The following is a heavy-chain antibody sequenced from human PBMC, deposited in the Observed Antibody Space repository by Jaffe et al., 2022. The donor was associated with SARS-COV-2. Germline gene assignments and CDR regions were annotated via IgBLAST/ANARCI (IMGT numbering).Heavy chain of an antibody. J-gene: IGHJ3*02. CDR1: GGSISSGSYY. V-gene: IGHV4-61*02. CDR2: IYTSGST. CDR3: ARSPGYGSGFDI. D-gene: IGHD3-10*01. Sequence: QVQLQESGPGLVKPSQTLSLTCTVSGGSISSGSYYWSWIRQPAGKGLEWIGRIYTSGSTNYNPSLKSRVTISVDTSKNQFSLKLSSVTAADTAVYYCARSPGYGSGFDIWGQGTMVTVSS.